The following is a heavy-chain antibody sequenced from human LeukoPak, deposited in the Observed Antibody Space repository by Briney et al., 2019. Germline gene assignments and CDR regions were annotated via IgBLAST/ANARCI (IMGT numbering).Heavy chain of an antibody. CDR1: GGSFSGYY. CDR2: INHSGST. J-gene: IGHJ4*02. D-gene: IGHD2-2*01. V-gene: IGHV4-34*01. Sequence: PSETLSLTCAVYGGSFSGYYWSWIRQPPGKGPEWIGEINHSGSTNYNPSLKSRVTISVDTSKNQFSLKLSSVTAADTAVYYCARGVAGDIVVVPAAIGAGPLDYWGQGNLVTVSS. CDR3: ARGVAGDIVVVPAAIGAGPLDY.